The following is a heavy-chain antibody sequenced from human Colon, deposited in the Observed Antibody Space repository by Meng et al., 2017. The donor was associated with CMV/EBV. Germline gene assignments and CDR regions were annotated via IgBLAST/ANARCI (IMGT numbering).Heavy chain of an antibody. CDR3: ARPRGTYYNGSGMDV. D-gene: IGHD3-10*01. J-gene: IGHJ6*02. CDR2: MSYDESKT. V-gene: IGHV3-30*04. Sequence: GGSLRLSCAASGPMFSKYAMHWVRQAPGKGLEWVALMSYDESKTYYAGSVQGRFTISRDISENTLYLEMNSLRPEDTGVYYCARPRGTYYNGSGMDVWGQGTTVTVSS. CDR1: GPMFSKYA.